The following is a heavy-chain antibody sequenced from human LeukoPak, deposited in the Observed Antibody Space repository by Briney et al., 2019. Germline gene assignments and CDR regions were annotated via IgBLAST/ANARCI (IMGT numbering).Heavy chain of an antibody. CDR3: ASRSMRGKRNWFDP. CDR1: GYTFTSYD. CDR2: MNPNSGNT. Sequence: GASVRVSCKASGYTFTSYDINWVRQATGQGLEWMGWMNPNSGNTGYAQKFQGRVTMTRNTSISTAYMELSSLRSEDTAVYYCASRSMRGKRNWFDPWGQGTLVTVSS. J-gene: IGHJ5*02. D-gene: IGHD2/OR15-2a*01. V-gene: IGHV1-8*01.